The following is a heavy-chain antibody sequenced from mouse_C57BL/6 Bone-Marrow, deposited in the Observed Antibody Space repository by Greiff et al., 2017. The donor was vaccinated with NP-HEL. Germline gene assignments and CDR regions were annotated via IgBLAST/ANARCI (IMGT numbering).Heavy chain of an antibody. CDR2: INPNNGGT. V-gene: IGHV1-26*01. Sequence: VQLQQSGPELVKPGASVKISCKASGYTFTDYYMNWVKQSHGKSLEWIGDINPNNGGTSYNQKFKGKATLTVDKSSSTAYMELRSLTSEDSAVYYCARQLRSYYFDYWGQGTTLTVSS. D-gene: IGHD1-1*01. J-gene: IGHJ2*01. CDR3: ARQLRSYYFDY. CDR1: GYTFTDYY.